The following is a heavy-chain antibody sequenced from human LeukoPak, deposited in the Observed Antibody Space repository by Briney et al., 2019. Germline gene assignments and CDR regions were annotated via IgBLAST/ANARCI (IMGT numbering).Heavy chain of an antibody. Sequence: SVKVSCKASGGTFSSYAISWVRQAPGQGLEWMGGIIPIFGTANYAQKFQGRVTITTDESTSTAYMELSSLRSEDTAVYYCARDHLTLYVTNAFDIWGQGTMVTVSS. V-gene: IGHV1-69*05. D-gene: IGHD3-10*01. CDR2: IIPIFGTA. CDR1: GGTFSSYA. CDR3: ARDHLTLYVTNAFDI. J-gene: IGHJ3*02.